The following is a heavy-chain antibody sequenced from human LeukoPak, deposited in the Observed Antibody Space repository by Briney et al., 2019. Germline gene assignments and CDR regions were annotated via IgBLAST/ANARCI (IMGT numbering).Heavy chain of an antibody. Sequence: SGPTLVNPTQTLTLTCTFSGFPLSTSGVGVGWIRQPPGKALEWLALIYWDDDKRSSPSLKSRLTITKDTSKNQVVLTMTNMDPVDTATYYCAHRGYSPNGNWFDPWRQGTLVTVSS. V-gene: IGHV2-5*02. CDR2: IYWDDDK. CDR1: GFPLSTSGVG. J-gene: IGHJ5*02. CDR3: AHRGYSPNGNWFDP. D-gene: IGHD5-18*01.